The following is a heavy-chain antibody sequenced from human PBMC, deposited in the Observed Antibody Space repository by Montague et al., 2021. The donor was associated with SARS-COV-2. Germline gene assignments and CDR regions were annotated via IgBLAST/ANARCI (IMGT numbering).Heavy chain of an antibody. Sequence: SETLSLTCSVSGGSFNNYYWSWIRQPAGKGLEWIGRIYPTGSTNDNPSXXSWSTNYNPSLKGRVSMSLDTSNNQFSLTVTSVTAADTAVYYCARESLEAVDNWGQGTLVTVSS. J-gene: IGHJ4*02. CDR3: ARESLEAVDN. D-gene: IGHD6-13*01. CDR2: IYPTGSTNDNPSXXSWST. V-gene: IGHV4-4*07. CDR1: GGSFNNYY.